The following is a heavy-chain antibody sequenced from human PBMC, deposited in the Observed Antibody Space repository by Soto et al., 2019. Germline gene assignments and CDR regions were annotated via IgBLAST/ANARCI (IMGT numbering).Heavy chain of an antibody. J-gene: IGHJ4*02. V-gene: IGHV1-46*01. D-gene: IGHD1-26*01. CDR2: INPSGGST. Sequence: KISCQVSGYTFTSYYMHWVRQAPGQGLEWMGIINPSGGSTSYAQKFKGRVTMTRDESISTAYMELSRLRSDDTDVYYCAVSGSYPSHIDHGGQGTLVTVSS. CDR3: AVSGSYPSHIDH. CDR1: GYTFTSYY.